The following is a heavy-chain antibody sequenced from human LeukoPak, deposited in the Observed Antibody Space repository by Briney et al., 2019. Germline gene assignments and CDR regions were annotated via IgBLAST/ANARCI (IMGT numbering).Heavy chain of an antibody. D-gene: IGHD3-10*01. Sequence: SETLSLTCTVSGGSISSYYWSWIRQPPRKGLEWIGYIYYSGSTNCNPSLKSRVTISVDTSKNQFSLKLSSVTAADTAMYYCARGVWFGELLSAFDIWGQGTMVTVSS. CDR2: IYYSGST. J-gene: IGHJ3*02. CDR3: ARGVWFGELLSAFDI. V-gene: IGHV4-59*01. CDR1: GGSISSYY.